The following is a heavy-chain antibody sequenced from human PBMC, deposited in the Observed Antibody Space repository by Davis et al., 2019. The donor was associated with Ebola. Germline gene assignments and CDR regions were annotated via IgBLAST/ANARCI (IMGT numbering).Heavy chain of an antibody. Sequence: ASVKVSCKASGSSYGISWVRQAPGQGLEWMGWIRTYNGNTNYAQKLQGRVTMTTDTSTSTAYMELRSLRSDDTAVYYCARDVLRGHYYYGMDVWGKGTTVTVSS. J-gene: IGHJ6*04. CDR2: IRTYNGNT. V-gene: IGHV1-18*04. CDR3: ARDVLRGHYYYGMDV. CDR1: GSSYG. D-gene: IGHD3-3*01.